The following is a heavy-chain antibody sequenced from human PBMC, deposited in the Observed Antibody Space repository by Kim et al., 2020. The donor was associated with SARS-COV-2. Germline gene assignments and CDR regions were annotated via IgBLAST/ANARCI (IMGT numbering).Heavy chain of an antibody. D-gene: IGHD5-18*01. J-gene: IGHJ4*02. V-gene: IGHV3-23*01. CDR1: GFTFSNYA. CDR2: ITGDGGST. CDR3: AKGADYSATWIQMVTGH. Sequence: GGSLRLSCAASGFTFSNYAMSWVRQAPGKGLEWVSGITGDGGSTYYADSVKGRFTISRDNAGNTLYLQMNSLRADDTAVYYCAKGADYSATWIQMVTGHWGQGTLVTVSS.